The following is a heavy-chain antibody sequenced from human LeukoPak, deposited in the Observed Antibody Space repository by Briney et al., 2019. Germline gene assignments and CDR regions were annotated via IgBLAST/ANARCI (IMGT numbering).Heavy chain of an antibody. Sequence: GGSLRLSRAASGFTFSSYSMNWIRQAPGKGLEWVSFISSSSSYIYYADSVKGRFTISRDNAKNSLYLQMNSLRAEDTAVCYCVTVRDWSSDGCYATLADCWGEGSLVTVSS. V-gene: IGHV3-21*01. CDR2: ISSSSSYI. D-gene: IGHD2-2*01. J-gene: IGHJ4*02. CDR3: VTVRDWSSDGCYATLADC. CDR1: GFTFSSYS.